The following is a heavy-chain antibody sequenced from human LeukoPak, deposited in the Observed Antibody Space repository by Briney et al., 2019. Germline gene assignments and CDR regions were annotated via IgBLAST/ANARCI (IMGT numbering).Heavy chain of an antibody. CDR3: ARWAYGQQLENRFDP. CDR1: GGTFSSYA. D-gene: IGHD6-13*01. V-gene: IGHV1-69*05. CDR2: IIPIIGTA. J-gene: IGHJ5*02. Sequence: SVKVSCKASGGTFSSYAISWVRQAPGQGLEWMGGIIPIIGTANYAQKFQGRVTITTDESTSTAYMELSSLRSEDTAVYYCARWAYGQQLENRFDPWGQGTLVTVSS.